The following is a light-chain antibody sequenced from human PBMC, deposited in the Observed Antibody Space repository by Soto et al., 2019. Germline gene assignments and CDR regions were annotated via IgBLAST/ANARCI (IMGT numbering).Light chain of an antibody. CDR2: SNN. CDR3: AAWDDSLSGVV. J-gene: IGLJ2*01. V-gene: IGLV1-47*02. CDR1: SSNIGSNY. Sequence: VLTQPPSASGTPGQRVTISCSGSSSNIGSNYVYWYQQLPGTAPKLLIYSNNQRPSGVPDRFSGSKSGTSASLAISGLRSEDEADYYCAAWDDSLSGVVFGGGTQLTVL.